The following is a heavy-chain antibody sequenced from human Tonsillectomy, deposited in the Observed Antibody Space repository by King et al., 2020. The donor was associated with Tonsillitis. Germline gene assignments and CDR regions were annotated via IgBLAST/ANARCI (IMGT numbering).Heavy chain of an antibody. CDR1: GFTFSNYD. J-gene: IGHJ4*02. D-gene: IGHD6-13*01. CDR2: ISNDGSNK. Sequence: VQLVESGGGVVQPGRSLRLSCAASGFTFSNYDMHWVRQAPGKGLEWVAVISNDGSNKYYAESVKGRFTISRENSKNTLSLQVNSLRPDDTAVYYCAKGLAAAQQWGYFDYWGQGTLVTVSS. V-gene: IGHV3-30*18. CDR3: AKGLAAAQQWGYFDY.